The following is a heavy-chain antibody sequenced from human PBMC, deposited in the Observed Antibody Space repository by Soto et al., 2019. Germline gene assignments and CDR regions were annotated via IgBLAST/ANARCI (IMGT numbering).Heavy chain of an antibody. D-gene: IGHD6-13*01. Sequence: GVSVRVSGKASGYTFTSYAMHWVRQAPGQRLEWMGWINAGNGNTKYSQKFQGRVTITRDTSASTAYMELSSLRSEDTAVDYCASEAAAALYGMDVWGQGTTVTVSS. CDR2: INAGNGNT. CDR3: ASEAAAALYGMDV. V-gene: IGHV1-3*01. J-gene: IGHJ6*02. CDR1: GYTFTSYA.